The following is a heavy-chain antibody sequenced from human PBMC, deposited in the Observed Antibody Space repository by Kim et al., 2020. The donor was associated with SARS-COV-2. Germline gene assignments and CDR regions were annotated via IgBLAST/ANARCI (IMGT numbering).Heavy chain of an antibody. CDR1: GGSFSGYY. V-gene: IGHV4-34*01. Sequence: SETLSLTCAVYGGSFSGYYWSWIRQPPGKGLEWIGEINHSGSTNYNPSLKSRVTISVDTSKNQFSLKLSSVTAADTAVYYCARVILYYDFWSGYYTPQASWYFDLWGRGTLVTVSS. CDR2: INHSGST. D-gene: IGHD3-3*01. CDR3: ARVILYYDFWSGYYTPQASWYFDL. J-gene: IGHJ2*01.